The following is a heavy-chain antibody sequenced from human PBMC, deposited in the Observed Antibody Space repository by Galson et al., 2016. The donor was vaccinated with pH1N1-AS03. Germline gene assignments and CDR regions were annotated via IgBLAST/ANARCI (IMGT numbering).Heavy chain of an antibody. CDR1: GFTFSSYA. V-gene: IGHV3-11*01. CDR3: ARGWYDIWTGYLVDPFDY. CDR2: ITSSGGSGSTI. D-gene: IGHD3-9*01. J-gene: IGHJ4*02. Sequence: SLRLSCAASGFTFSSYAMSWVRQAPGKGLEWISCITSSGGSGSTIYYADSVKGRFTISRDNAKNSLYLQMNSLRADDTAVYFCARGWYDIWTGYLVDPFDYWGQGALVTVSS.